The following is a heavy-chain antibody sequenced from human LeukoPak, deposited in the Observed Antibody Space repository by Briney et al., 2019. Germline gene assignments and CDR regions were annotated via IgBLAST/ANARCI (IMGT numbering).Heavy chain of an antibody. V-gene: IGHV3-30*03. CDR2: ISYDGSNK. CDR3: ARDLWFGEPRGAFDI. CDR1: GFTFSSYG. Sequence: GGSLRLSCAASGFTFSSYGMHWVRQAPGKGLEWVAVISYDGSNKYYADSVKGRFTISRDNSKNTLYLQMNSLRAEDTAVYYCARDLWFGEPRGAFDIWGQGTMVTVSS. D-gene: IGHD3-10*01. J-gene: IGHJ3*02.